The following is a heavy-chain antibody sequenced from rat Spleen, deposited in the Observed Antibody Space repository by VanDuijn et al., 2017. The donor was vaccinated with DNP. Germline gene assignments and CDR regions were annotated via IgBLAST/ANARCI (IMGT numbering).Heavy chain of an antibody. J-gene: IGHJ2*01. CDR1: GFNFNDYW. D-gene: IGHD1-11*01. V-gene: IGHV4-2*01. CDR3: AKGPNYGGWSDYFDY. CDR2: INKDSSTI. Sequence: EVKLVESGGGLVQPGSSLKLSCAASGFNFNDYWMGWVRQAPGKGLEWIGQINKDSSTINYNPSLKEKITIPRDKAQNTLYLQMSKLGSEDTAIYYCAKGPNYGGWSDYFDYWGQGVMVTVSS.